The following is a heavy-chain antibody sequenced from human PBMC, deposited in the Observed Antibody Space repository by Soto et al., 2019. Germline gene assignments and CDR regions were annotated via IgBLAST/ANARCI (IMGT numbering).Heavy chain of an antibody. CDR2: IIPILGIA. V-gene: IGHV1-69*08. D-gene: IGHD3-10*01. CDR1: GGTFSSYT. Sequence: QVQLVQSGAEVKKPGSSVKVSCKASGGTFSSYTISWVRQAPGQGLEWMGRIIPILGIANYAQKFQGRVTITADKSTSTAYMELSSLRSEDTAVYYCARDWGAYGSGSGWFDPWGQGTLVTVPS. CDR3: ARDWGAYGSGSGWFDP. J-gene: IGHJ5*02.